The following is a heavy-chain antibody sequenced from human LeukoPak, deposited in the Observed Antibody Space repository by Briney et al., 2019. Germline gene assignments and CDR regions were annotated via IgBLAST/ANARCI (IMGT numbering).Heavy chain of an antibody. CDR1: GGSISSYY. CDR3: ARGGRIAAAGSFDY. J-gene: IGHJ4*02. CDR2: IYYSGST. V-gene: IGHV4-59*01. Sequence: SETLSLTCTVSGGSISSYYWSWIRQPPGKGLEWIGYIYYSGSTNYNPSLKSRVTISVDTSKNQFSLKLSSVTAADTAVYYCARGGRIAAAGSFDYWGQGTLVTVS. D-gene: IGHD6-13*01.